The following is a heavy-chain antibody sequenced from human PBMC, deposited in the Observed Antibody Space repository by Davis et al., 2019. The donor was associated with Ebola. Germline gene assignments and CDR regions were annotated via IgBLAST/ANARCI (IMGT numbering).Heavy chain of an antibody. CDR3: ARVGGNVVRGVIGY. V-gene: IGHV3-30*03. CDR2: ISFDGSNK. CDR1: GFTFSSYG. J-gene: IGHJ4*02. Sequence: PGGSLRLSCAASGFTFSSYGIHWVRQAPGKGLEWVTVISFDGSNKYYADSVKGRFTISRDNSKNTLYLEMNSLRAEDTAVYYCARVGGNVVRGVIGYWGQGTLGIVSS. D-gene: IGHD3-10*01.